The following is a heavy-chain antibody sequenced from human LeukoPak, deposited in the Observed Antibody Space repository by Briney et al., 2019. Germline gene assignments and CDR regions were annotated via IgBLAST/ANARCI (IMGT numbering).Heavy chain of an antibody. Sequence: SETLSLTCSVSGGAIISYYWSWIRQPAGKGPEWIGRIYPTGNTDYNPYLKTRVTMSTDLSKKQFSLRLRSVTAADTAVYYCARLKFYDSTGYSPGYYMDVWGKGTAVTVSS. V-gene: IGHV4-4*07. CDR2: IYPTGNT. D-gene: IGHD3-22*01. CDR3: ARLKFYDSTGYSPGYYMDV. J-gene: IGHJ6*03. CDR1: GGAIISYY.